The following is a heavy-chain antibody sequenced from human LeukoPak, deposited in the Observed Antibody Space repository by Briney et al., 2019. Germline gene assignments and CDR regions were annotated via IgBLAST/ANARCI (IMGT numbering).Heavy chain of an antibody. CDR2: ITTSGTYI. V-gene: IGHV3-21*01. CDR3: ARDPYSGNYGNYYYYYMDV. Sequence: GGSLRLSCATSGFTFNNYNMNWVRQAPGRALEWVSSITTSGTYIFYADSVKGRFTISRDNAKNSLYLQMSSLGPEDTAVYYCARDPYSGNYGNYYYYYMDVWGKGTTVTISS. J-gene: IGHJ6*03. D-gene: IGHD1-26*01. CDR1: GFTFNNYN.